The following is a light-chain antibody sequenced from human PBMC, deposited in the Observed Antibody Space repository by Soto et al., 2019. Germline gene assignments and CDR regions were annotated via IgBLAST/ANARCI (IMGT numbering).Light chain of an antibody. CDR1: SADVGGYNF. J-gene: IGLJ2*01. Sequence: QSALTQPASVSGSPGQSITISCTGTSADVGGYNFVSWYQHHPGKAPKLMIYDVSNRPSGVSNRFSGSKSANTVSLTISGLQAEDEADYYCSSYTSSRTHVVFGGGTKLTVL. V-gene: IGLV2-14*03. CDR2: DVS. CDR3: SSYTSSRTHVV.